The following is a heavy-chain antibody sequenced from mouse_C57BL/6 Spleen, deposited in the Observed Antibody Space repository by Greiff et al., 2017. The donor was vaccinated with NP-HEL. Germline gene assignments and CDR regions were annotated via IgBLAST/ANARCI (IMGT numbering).Heavy chain of an antibody. D-gene: IGHD1-1*01. Sequence: EVKVVESGGGLVKPGGSLKLSCAASGFTFSDYGMHWVRQAPEKGLEWVAYISSGSSTIYYADTVKGRFTISRDNAKNTLFLQMTSLRSEDTAMYYCARNGIYYGSFYAMVYWGQGTSVTVSS. V-gene: IGHV5-17*01. CDR3: ARNGIYYGSFYAMVY. CDR2: ISSGSSTI. J-gene: IGHJ4*01. CDR1: GFTFSDYG.